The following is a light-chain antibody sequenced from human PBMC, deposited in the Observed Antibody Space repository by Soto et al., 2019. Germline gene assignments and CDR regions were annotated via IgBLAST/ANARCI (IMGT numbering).Light chain of an antibody. CDR1: QALFKY. J-gene: IGKJ3*01. V-gene: IGKV1-39*01. CDR3: QQTYRAPRT. CDR2: AAS. Sequence: DIQMTQSPSSLSASVGDRVTIPCRASQALFKYLSWYQQKPGKAPKLLIYAASTLYSGVPSRFSGSGSATDFTLTINDLQPEDFATYYCQQTYRAPRTFGPGTKVDIK.